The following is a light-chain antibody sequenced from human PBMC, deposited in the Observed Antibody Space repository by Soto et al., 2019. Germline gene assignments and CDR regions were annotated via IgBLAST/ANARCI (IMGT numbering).Light chain of an antibody. CDR1: QSVSSRY. Sequence: EIVLTQSPGTLSLSPGEKVTLSCRASQSVSSRYSAWYQRKPGQAPRLLIYGASSRATGIPDRFSGSGSGTDFTLTISRLEPEDLAVYYCQQYGSSPLTFGGGTKVEIK. CDR3: QQYGSSPLT. V-gene: IGKV3-20*01. CDR2: GAS. J-gene: IGKJ4*01.